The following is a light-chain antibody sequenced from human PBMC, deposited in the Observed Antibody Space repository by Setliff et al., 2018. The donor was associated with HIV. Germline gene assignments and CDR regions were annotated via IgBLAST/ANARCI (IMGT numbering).Light chain of an antibody. V-gene: IGLV7-46*01. J-gene: IGLJ3*02. Sequence: VVTQAPSLTVSPGGTVTLTCGSSTGAVTSGHYPYWFQQKPGQAPRTLIYDTRNKHSWTPARFSGSLLGGKAALTLSGAQPADEAEYYCLLSYYGTRVFGGGTKVTVL. CDR2: DTR. CDR3: LLSYYGTRV. CDR1: TGAVTSGHY.